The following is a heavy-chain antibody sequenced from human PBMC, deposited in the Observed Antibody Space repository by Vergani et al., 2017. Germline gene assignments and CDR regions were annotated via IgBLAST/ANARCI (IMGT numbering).Heavy chain of an antibody. CDR3: AREGVAMAGYYYYYGMDV. Sequence: EVQLVESGGGLVQPGGSLRLSCEASGFSFPGYAMSWVRQAPGKGLEWVSSVSGSSTIYYADSVKGRFTISRDNAKNSLYLQMNSLRAEDTAVYYCAREGVAMAGYYYYYGMDVWGQGP. D-gene: IGHD5-12*01. CDR1: GFSFPGYA. CDR2: VSGSSTI. V-gene: IGHV3-69-1*01. J-gene: IGHJ6*02.